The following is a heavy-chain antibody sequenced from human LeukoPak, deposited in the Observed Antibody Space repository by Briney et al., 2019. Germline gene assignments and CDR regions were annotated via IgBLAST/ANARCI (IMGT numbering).Heavy chain of an antibody. CDR3: ARAEGAASHI. D-gene: IGHD3-16*01. CDR2: IHYSGGA. J-gene: IGHJ3*02. Sequence: SETLSLTCAVSGGSFTTYHWTWLRQPPGKGLEWIGHIHYSGGADYNPSLKSRVSMSLDTSKNHFSLRLTSVTAADTGVYFCARAEGAASHIWGQGTMVSVSS. CDR1: GGSFTTYH. V-gene: IGHV4-59*12.